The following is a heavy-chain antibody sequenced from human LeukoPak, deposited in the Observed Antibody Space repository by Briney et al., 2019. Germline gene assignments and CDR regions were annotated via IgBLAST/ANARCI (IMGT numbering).Heavy chain of an antibody. V-gene: IGHV1-3*01. CDR1: GYTFTSYA. CDR3: ARDREYCSGGTCYSASSNWFDP. CDR2: INAGNGDT. D-gene: IGHD2-15*01. Sequence: GASVKVSCKASGYTFTSYAMHWVRQAPGQRLEWMGWINAGNGDTKYSQKFQGRVTITRDTSASTAYMELSGLRSEDTAVYYCARDREYCSGGTCYSASSNWFDPWGQGTLVTVPS. J-gene: IGHJ5*02.